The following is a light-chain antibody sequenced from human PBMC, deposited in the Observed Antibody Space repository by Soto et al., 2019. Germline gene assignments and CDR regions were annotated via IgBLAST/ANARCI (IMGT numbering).Light chain of an antibody. V-gene: IGLV1-40*01. CDR1: SSKIGAGYD. CDR3: QSYDSSLSWV. J-gene: IGLJ3*02. CDR2: GNS. Sequence: QSVLTQPPSVSGAPGQRVTISCTGSSSKIGAGYDVHWYQQLPGTAPKLLIYGNSNRPSGVPDRFSGSKSGTSASLAITGLQAEDEADYYCQSYDSSLSWVFGGGTKLTVL.